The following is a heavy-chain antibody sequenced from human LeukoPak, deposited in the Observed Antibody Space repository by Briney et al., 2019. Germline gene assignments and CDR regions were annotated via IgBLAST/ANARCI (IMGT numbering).Heavy chain of an antibody. Sequence: SETLSLTCTVSGGSISSYYWSWIRQPPGKGLEWIGYIYYSGSTYYNPSLKSRVTISVDTSKNQFSLKLSSVTAADTAVYYCARVPISSDYGDYELDWFDPWGQGTLVTVSS. J-gene: IGHJ5*02. CDR1: GGSISSYY. V-gene: IGHV4-59*06. CDR2: IYYSGST. CDR3: ARVPISSDYGDYELDWFDP. D-gene: IGHD4-17*01.